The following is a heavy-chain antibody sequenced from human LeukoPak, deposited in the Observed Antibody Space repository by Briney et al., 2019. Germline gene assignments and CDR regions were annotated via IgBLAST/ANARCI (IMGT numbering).Heavy chain of an antibody. V-gene: IGHV4-59*01. Sequence: PSETLSLTCTVSGGSISSYYWSWIRQPPGKGLEWIGYIYYSGSTNYNPSLKSRVTISVDTSKNQFSLKLSSVTAADTAVYYCARAIERYDSSGYRYWYFDLWGRGTLVTVSS. D-gene: IGHD3-22*01. J-gene: IGHJ2*01. CDR3: ARAIERYDSSGYRYWYFDL. CDR1: GGSISSYY. CDR2: IYYSGST.